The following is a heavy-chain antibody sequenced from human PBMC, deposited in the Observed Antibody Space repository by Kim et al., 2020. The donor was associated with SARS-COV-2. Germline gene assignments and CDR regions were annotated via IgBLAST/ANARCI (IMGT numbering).Heavy chain of an antibody. CDR1: GFTFSSYS. J-gene: IGHJ4*02. CDR2: ISSSSSYI. D-gene: IGHD6-6*01. Sequence: GGSLRLSCAASGFTFSSYSMNWVRQAPGKGLEWVSSISSSSSYIYYADSVKGRFTISRDNAKNSLYLQMNSLRAEDTAVYYCARSLVEYSTPGPYYFDYWGQGTLVTVSS. V-gene: IGHV3-21*01. CDR3: ARSLVEYSTPGPYYFDY.